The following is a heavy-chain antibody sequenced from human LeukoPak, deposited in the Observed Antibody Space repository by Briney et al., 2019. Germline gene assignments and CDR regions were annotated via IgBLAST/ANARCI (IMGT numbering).Heavy chain of an antibody. D-gene: IGHD2-21*02. CDR1: GFTFNTYT. CDR2: INIRSNKI. Sequence: AGSLSPSCAASGFTFNTYTMSWVRQAPGKGLEWVSSINIRSNKIYYADSVKGRFTVSRDNTKNSLYLQMNSLRAEDTAVYFCAKESGDCRADSLPLSDYWGLGWLLTVSS. V-gene: IGHV3-21*01. J-gene: IGHJ4*01. CDR3: AKESGDCRADSLPLSDY.